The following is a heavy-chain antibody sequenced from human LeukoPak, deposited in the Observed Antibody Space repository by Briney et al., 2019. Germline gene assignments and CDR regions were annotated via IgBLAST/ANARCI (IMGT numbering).Heavy chain of an antibody. CDR2: IYPRDSDT. Sequence: GESLKISCKASGYSFTTFWIGWVRQVPGKGLEWMGIIYPRDSDTRYSPSFEGQVTISADKSTNSVYLQWSSLRASDTAMYYCAAVEMGDFDYWGQGTLVTVSS. D-gene: IGHD5-24*01. V-gene: IGHV5-51*01. CDR1: GYSFTTFW. CDR3: AAVEMGDFDY. J-gene: IGHJ4*02.